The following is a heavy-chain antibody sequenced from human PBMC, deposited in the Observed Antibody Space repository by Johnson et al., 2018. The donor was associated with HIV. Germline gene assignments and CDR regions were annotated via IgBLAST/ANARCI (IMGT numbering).Heavy chain of an antibody. D-gene: IGHD3-3*01. CDR1: GFTFSDYY. CDR2: ISSSGSTI. V-gene: IGHV3-11*04. Sequence: QMLLVESGGGVVQPGRSLRLSCAASGFTFSDYYMSWIRQAPGKGLEWVSYISSSGSTIYYADSVKGRFSIFRDNAKNSLYLQMHSLRAEDTAVYYVAKLTIFGVVPPNEGDAFDIWGQGTMVTVSS. J-gene: IGHJ3*02. CDR3: AKLTIFGVVPPNEGDAFDI.